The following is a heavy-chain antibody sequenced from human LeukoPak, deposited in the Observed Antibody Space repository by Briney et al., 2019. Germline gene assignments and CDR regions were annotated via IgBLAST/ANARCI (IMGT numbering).Heavy chain of an antibody. CDR1: GYSISSGYY. CDR2: IYHSGSP. V-gene: IGHV4-38-2*02. Sequence: SETLSLTCTVSGYSISSGYYWGCIRQPPGKGLEWIGSIYHSGSPYYNPSLKSRVTISLDTSKNEFSLKLSSVTAADTAVYYCARERGDNYESSGYKDYWGQGTLVTVSS. J-gene: IGHJ4*02. CDR3: ARERGDNYESSGYKDY. D-gene: IGHD3-22*01.